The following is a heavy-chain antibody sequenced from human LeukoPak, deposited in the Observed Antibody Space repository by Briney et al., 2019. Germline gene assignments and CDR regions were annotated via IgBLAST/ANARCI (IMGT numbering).Heavy chain of an antibody. CDR3: ARRGPLWFGNWFDP. CDR2: INHSGST. CDR1: GGSFSGYY. Sequence: SETLSLTCAVYGGSFSGYYWSWIRQPPGKGLEWIGEINHSGSTNYNPSLKSRVTISVDTSKNQFSLKLSSVTAADTAVYYCARRGPLWFGNWFDPWGQGALVTVSS. D-gene: IGHD3-10*01. J-gene: IGHJ5*02. V-gene: IGHV4-34*01.